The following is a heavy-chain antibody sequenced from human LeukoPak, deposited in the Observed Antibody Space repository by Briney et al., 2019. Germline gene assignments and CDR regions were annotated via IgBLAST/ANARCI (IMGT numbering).Heavy chain of an antibody. CDR1: GGSISTSSYY. CDR3: ARGGNYWPQWWFDP. Sequence: PSETLSLTCTVSGGSISTSSYYWGWVRQPPGKGLEWIGNNSGSTYYSPSLKSRVTISLDASKNQFSLELNSVTPADTAVYYCARGGNYWPQWWFDPWGRGTLVSVSS. J-gene: IGHJ5*02. V-gene: IGHV4-39*07. CDR2: NSGST. D-gene: IGHD1-26*01.